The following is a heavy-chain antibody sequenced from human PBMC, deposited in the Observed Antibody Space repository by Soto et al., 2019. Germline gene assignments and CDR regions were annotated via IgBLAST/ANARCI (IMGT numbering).Heavy chain of an antibody. V-gene: IGHV3-30*18. J-gene: IGHJ4*02. Sequence: QVQLVESGGGVVQPGRSLRLSCAASGLTFSTYGMHWVRQAPGKGLEWGGVISNDGRNKYYADSVKGRFTISRDNSQNTLFLHMNSLRAEDTAVYYCAKLPYGDYAEFDYWGQGTLVTVSS. CDR1: GLTFSTYG. CDR3: AKLPYGDYAEFDY. D-gene: IGHD4-17*01. CDR2: ISNDGRNK.